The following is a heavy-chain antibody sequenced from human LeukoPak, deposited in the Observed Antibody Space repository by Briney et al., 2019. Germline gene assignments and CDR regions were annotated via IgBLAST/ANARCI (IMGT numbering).Heavy chain of an antibody. Sequence: ASVTVSFTASGYTFTSYGISWVRQAPGQGLEWMGWISAYNGNTNYAQKLQGRVTMTTDTSTSTAYMELRSLRSDDTAVYYCASSKGGAGFDYWGQGTLVTVSS. J-gene: IGHJ4*02. D-gene: IGHD3-16*01. V-gene: IGHV1-18*01. CDR3: ASSKGGAGFDY. CDR1: GYTFTSYG. CDR2: ISAYNGNT.